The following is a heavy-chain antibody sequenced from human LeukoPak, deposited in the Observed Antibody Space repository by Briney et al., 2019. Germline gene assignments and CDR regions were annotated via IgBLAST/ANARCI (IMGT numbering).Heavy chain of an antibody. CDR3: ARDSGELGIEY. V-gene: IGHV4-59*01. Sequence: SETLSLTCTVSGRSISSYYWSWIRQPPGKGQEWIGYIYYSGSTNYNPSLKSRVTIAVDTSKNQFSLKLSSVNAADTAGYYCARDSGELGIEYWGQGTLVTVSS. D-gene: IGHD7-27*01. J-gene: IGHJ4*02. CDR1: GRSISSYY. CDR2: IYYSGST.